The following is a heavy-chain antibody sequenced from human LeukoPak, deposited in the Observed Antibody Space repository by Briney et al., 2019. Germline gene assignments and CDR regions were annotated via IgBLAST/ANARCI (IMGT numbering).Heavy chain of an antibody. J-gene: IGHJ4*02. Sequence: PSQTLSLTCTVSGGSISSGDYYWSWIRQPPGKGLEWIGYIYYSGSTYYNPSLKSRVTISVDTSKNQFSLKLSSVTAADTAVYYCARHREDYYDSSGYYLDYWGQGTLVTVSS. V-gene: IGHV4-30-4*01. CDR2: IYYSGST. D-gene: IGHD3-22*01. CDR3: ARHREDYYDSSGYYLDY. CDR1: GGSISSGDYY.